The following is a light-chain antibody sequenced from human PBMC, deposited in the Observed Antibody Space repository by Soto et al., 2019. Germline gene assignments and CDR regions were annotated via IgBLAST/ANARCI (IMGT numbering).Light chain of an antibody. CDR3: SSYAGSNNPPWV. CDR2: EVS. V-gene: IGLV2-8*01. CDR1: SSDVGGYNY. Sequence: QSALTQPPSASGSPGQSVTISCTRTSSDVGGYNYVSWYQQHPGKAPKLMIYEVSKRPSGVPDRFSGSKSGNTASLTVSGLQAEDEADYYCSSYAGSNNPPWVFGGGTKLTVL. J-gene: IGLJ3*02.